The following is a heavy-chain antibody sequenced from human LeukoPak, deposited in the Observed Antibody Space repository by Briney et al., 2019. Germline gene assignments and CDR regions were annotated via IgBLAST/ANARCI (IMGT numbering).Heavy chain of an antibody. D-gene: IGHD3-22*01. J-gene: IGHJ4*02. CDR2: ISGSGGST. CDR3: ASYYDSSGYYYAPFDY. Sequence: GGSLRLSCAASGFTFSNAWMSWVRQAPGKGLEWVSAISGSGGSTYYADSVKGRFTISRDNSKNTLYLQMNSLRAEDTAVYYCASYYDSSGYYYAPFDYWGQGTLVTVSS. CDR1: GFTFSNAW. V-gene: IGHV3-23*01.